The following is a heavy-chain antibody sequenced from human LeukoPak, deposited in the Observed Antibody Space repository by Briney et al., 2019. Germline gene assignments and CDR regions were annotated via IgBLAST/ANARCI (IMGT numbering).Heavy chain of an antibody. J-gene: IGHJ4*02. V-gene: IGHV4-30-2*01. D-gene: IGHD3-10*01. CDR3: AKDRSGSGSYYPDY. Sequence: SETLSLTCTVSGGSISSGGYYWSWIRQPPGKGLEWIGYIYHSGSTYYNPSLKSRVTISVDRSKNQFSLKLSSVTAADTAVYYCAKDRSGSGSYYPDYWGQGTLVTVSS. CDR2: IYHSGST. CDR1: GGSISSGGYY.